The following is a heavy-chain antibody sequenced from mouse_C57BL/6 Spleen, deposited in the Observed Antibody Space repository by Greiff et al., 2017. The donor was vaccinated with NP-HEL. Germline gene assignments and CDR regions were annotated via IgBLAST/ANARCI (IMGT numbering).Heavy chain of an antibody. J-gene: IGHJ4*01. V-gene: IGHV6-3*01. D-gene: IGHD2-4*01. CDR3: TGLPYDYDVPYAMDY. CDR1: GFTFSNYW. Sequence: EVKLEESGGGLVQPGGSMKLSCVASGFTFSNYWMNWVRQSPEKGLEWVAQIRLKSDNYATHYAESVKGRFTISRDDSKSSVYLQMNNLRAEDTGIYYCTGLPYDYDVPYAMDYWGQGTSVTVSS. CDR2: IRLKSDNYAT.